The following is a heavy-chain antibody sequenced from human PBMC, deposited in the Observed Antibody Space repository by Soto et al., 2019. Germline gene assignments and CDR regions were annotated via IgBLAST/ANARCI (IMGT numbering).Heavy chain of an antibody. CDR1: GFTFRTYE. CDR2: ISGSGSTV. CDR3: ARVYSNNRPWGHFDH. D-gene: IGHD3-16*01. J-gene: IGHJ4*01. V-gene: IGHV3-48*03. Sequence: PGGSLRLSCAASGFTFRTYEMNWVRQAPGKGLEWVSHISGSGSTVYYADSVKGRLTFSRDNGKNSLFLQMNSLRAEDTAVYYCARVYSNNRPWGHFDHWGHGTLVTVSS.